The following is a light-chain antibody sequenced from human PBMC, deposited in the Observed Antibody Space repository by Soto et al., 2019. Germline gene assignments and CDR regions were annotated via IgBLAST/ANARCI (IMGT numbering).Light chain of an antibody. CDR3: QQYGSPPIT. Sequence: IVMPQSPSTLSVSAGERATLSCRASQSVSSSLAWYQQKPGQAPRLLIYGASSRATGIPARFSGSGSGTDFTLTISRLEPEDFAVYYCQQYGSPPITFGQGTRLEIK. V-gene: IGKV3-15*01. CDR1: QSVSSS. J-gene: IGKJ5*01. CDR2: GAS.